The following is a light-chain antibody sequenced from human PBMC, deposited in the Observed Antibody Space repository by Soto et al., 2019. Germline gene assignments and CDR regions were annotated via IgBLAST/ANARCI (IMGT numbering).Light chain of an antibody. J-gene: IGKJ1*01. CDR3: QKYGNSPRT. V-gene: IGKV3-20*01. CDR1: QTVRNSY. CDR2: GAS. Sequence: EIVLTQSPGTLSLSPGERATLSCRASQTVRNSYLAWYQEKPGQAPRLLIYGASSRATGIPDRFSGSGSGTDFTLTISRLEPEDLAVYYCQKYGNSPRTFGQGTKVEIK.